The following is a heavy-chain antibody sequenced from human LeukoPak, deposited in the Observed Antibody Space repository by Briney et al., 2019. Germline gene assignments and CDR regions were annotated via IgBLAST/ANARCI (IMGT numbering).Heavy chain of an antibody. CDR1: GFTFSSYG. CDR3: AKDRVVATSD. J-gene: IGHJ4*02. V-gene: IGHV3-30*18. Sequence: GGPLRLSCAASGFTFSSYGMHWVRQAPGKGLEWVAVISYDGSNKYYADSVKGRFTISRDNSKNTLYLQMNSLRAEDTAVYYCAKDRVVATSDWGQGTLVTVSS. D-gene: IGHD5-12*01. CDR2: ISYDGSNK.